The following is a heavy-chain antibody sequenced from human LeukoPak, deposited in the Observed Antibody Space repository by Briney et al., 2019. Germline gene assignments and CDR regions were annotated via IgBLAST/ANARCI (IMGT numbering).Heavy chain of an antibody. CDR3: ARVLGYLHPAAFDI. J-gene: IGHJ3*02. D-gene: IGHD3-16*01. CDR1: GGSISSGSYY. CDR2: IYTSGST. V-gene: IGHV4-61*02. Sequence: PSQTLSLTCTVSGGSISSGSYYWSWIRQPAGKGLEWIGRIYTSGSTNYNPSLKSRVTISVDTSKNQFSLKLSSVTAADTAVNYCARVLGYLHPAAFDIWGQGTMVTVSS.